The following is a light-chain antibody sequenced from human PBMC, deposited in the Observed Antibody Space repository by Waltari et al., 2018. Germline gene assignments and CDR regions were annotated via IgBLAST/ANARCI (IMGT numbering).Light chain of an antibody. Sequence: EIVMTQAPLSLSVTPGQPASMSCTSSQSLLHSAGRARLYWYLQKPGQSPQLLISEVSNRFSGVTERFSGSGSGTDFTLKISRVEAEDVGVYFCMQNIQLPTFGQGTKVE. CDR3: MQNIQLPT. CDR2: EVS. J-gene: IGKJ1*01. V-gene: IGKV2D-29*02. CDR1: QSLLHSAGRAR.